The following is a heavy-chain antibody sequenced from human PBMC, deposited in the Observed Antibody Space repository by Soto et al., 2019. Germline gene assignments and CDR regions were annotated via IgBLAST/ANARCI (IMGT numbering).Heavy chain of an antibody. CDR3: ARDRGVAPPVAGNTHYYYYMDV. V-gene: IGHV1-18*01. CDR1: GYSFTNYG. Sequence: QDPFVQSGAEVKKPGASVTVSCKASGYSFTNYGVTWVRQAPGQGLEWMGWISAFNGNTHYAQNLQGRVTMTTDASTSTAYMELRSLRSDDTAVYYCARDRGVAPPVAGNTHYYYYMDVWGKGTTVTVSS. CDR2: ISAFNGNT. D-gene: IGHD6-19*01. J-gene: IGHJ6*03.